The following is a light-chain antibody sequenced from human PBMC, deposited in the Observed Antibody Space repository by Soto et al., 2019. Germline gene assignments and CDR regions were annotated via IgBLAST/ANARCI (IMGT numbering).Light chain of an antibody. CDR3: QSYDDSLSVHYV. CDR1: SSNIGSTYD. Sequence: QSVLTQPPSVSGAPGQRVTISCTGSSSNIGSTYDVQWYQQLPGTAPKLLIHGNTNRPSGVPDRFSGSKSGTSASLAITGLQADDEADYYCQSYDDSLSVHYVFGTGTKL. CDR2: GNT. V-gene: IGLV1-40*01. J-gene: IGLJ1*01.